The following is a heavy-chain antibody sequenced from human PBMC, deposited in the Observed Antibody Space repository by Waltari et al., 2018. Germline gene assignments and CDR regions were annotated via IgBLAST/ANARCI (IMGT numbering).Heavy chain of an antibody. CDR1: GYTFTSYA. V-gene: IGHV1-3*01. J-gene: IGHJ5*02. CDR2: INAGNGNT. CDR3: ARGRYSSSSPGGNWFDP. Sequence: QVQLVQSGAEVKKPGASVKVSCKASGYTFTSYAMHWVRQAPGQRLEWMGWINAGNGNTKYSKKFQGRVTITRDTSASTAYMELSSLRSEDTAVYYCARGRYSSSSPGGNWFDPWGQGTLVTVSS. D-gene: IGHD6-6*01.